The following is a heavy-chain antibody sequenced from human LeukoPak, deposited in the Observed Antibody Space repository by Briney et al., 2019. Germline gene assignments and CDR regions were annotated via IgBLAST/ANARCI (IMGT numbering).Heavy chain of an antibody. CDR3: ARRDSSGYGADY. CDR1: GGSISSYY. CDR2: IYYSGST. Sequence: SETLSLTCTVSGGSISSYYWSWIRQPPGKGLVWIGYIYYSGSTNYNPSLKSRVTISVDTSKNQFSLKLSSVTAADTAVYYCARRDSSGYGADYWGQGTLVTVSS. V-gene: IGHV4-59*01. J-gene: IGHJ4*02. D-gene: IGHD3-22*01.